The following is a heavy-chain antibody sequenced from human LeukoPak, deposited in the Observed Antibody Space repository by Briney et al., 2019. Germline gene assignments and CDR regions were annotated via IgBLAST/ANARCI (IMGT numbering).Heavy chain of an antibody. CDR3: ARGFCSGGSCYHIPPYYYYGMDV. CDR1: GFTFSSYA. CDR2: ISSSGSTI. Sequence: PGGSLRLSCAASGFTFSSYAMSWVRQAPGKGLEWVSYISSSGSTIYYADSVKGRFTISRDNAKNSLYLQMYSLRAEDTAVYYCARGFCSGGSCYHIPPYYYYGMDVWGQGTTVTVSS. D-gene: IGHD2-15*01. J-gene: IGHJ6*02. V-gene: IGHV3-48*04.